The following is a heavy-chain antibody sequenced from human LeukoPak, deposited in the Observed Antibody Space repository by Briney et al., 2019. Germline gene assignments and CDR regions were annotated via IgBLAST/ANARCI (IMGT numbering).Heavy chain of an antibody. J-gene: IGHJ4*02. CDR1: GGSISSYY. Sequence: SETLSLTCTVSGGSISSYYWSWIRQTAGKGVEWIGRIYTSGRTNYNASLKRRVSISEETSKNQFSLKLSSVTAADTAVFYCARENSGSYREFDYWGQGTLVTVSS. V-gene: IGHV4-4*07. CDR3: ARENSGSYREFDY. CDR2: IYTSGRT. D-gene: IGHD1-26*01.